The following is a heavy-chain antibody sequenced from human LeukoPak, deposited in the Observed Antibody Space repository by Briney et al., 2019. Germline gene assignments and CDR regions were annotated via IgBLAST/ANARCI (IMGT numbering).Heavy chain of an antibody. D-gene: IGHD1-14*01. V-gene: IGHV3-23*01. J-gene: IGHJ6*02. CDR1: GFTSNNYA. CDR2: ISGSGGTT. Sequence: GGSLRLSCAASGFTSNNYAMNWVRQAPGKGLEWVSVISGSGGTTYYADSVKGRFTISRDSSKNTLYLQMNSLRAEDTAVYYCAKVSGGGLYYDGMDVWGQGTTVTVSS. CDR3: AKVSGGGLYYDGMDV.